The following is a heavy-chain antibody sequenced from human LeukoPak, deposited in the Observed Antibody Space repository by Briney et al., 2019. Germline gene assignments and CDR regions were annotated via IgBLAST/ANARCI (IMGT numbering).Heavy chain of an antibody. CDR3: AADSSSWPSGV. J-gene: IGHJ6*02. D-gene: IGHD6-13*01. CDR1: GGSFSGYY. CDR2: INHSGST. Sequence: PSETLSLTCAVYGGSFSGYYWSWIRQPPGKGQEWIGEINHSGSTNYNPSLKSRVTISVDTSKNQFSLKLSSVTAADTAVYYCAADSSSWPSGVWGQGTTVTVSS. V-gene: IGHV4-34*01.